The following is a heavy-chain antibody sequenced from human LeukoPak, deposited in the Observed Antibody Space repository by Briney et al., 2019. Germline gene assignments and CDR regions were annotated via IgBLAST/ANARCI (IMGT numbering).Heavy chain of an antibody. CDR3: ATEYSGSYNY. CDR2: IIGVMDGGTT. CDR1: GFTFSNAW. D-gene: IGHD1-26*01. V-gene: IGHV3-15*01. Sequence: GGALRLSCAASGFTFSNAWMSWVRQAPGKGLEWVGHIIGVMDGGTTDYAAPVKGRFTISRDDPKTTLYLQMNSLRTEDTALYYCATEYSGSYNYWGQGTLVTVSA. J-gene: IGHJ4*02.